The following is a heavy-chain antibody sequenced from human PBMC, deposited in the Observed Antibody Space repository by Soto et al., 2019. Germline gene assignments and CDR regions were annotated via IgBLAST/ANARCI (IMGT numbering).Heavy chain of an antibody. Sequence: TGGSLRLSCAASGFTFSSYSMNWVRQAPWKGLEWVSSISSSSSYIYYADSVKGRFTISRDNAKNSLYLQMNSLRAEDTAVYYCAKTSHCSSTSCPGYYYYYMDVWGKGTTVTVSS. V-gene: IGHV3-21*01. CDR2: ISSSSSYI. CDR1: GFTFSSYS. CDR3: AKTSHCSSTSCPGYYYYYMDV. D-gene: IGHD2-2*01. J-gene: IGHJ6*03.